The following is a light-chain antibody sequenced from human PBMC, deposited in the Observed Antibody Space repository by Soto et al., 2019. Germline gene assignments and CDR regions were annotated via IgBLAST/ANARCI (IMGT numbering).Light chain of an antibody. CDR3: QQYYSPLT. CDR2: WAS. J-gene: IGKJ1*01. CDR1: QSVLYSSNNKNY. Sequence: DIVMTQSPDSLAVSLGERATINCKSSQSVLYSSNNKNYLAWYQQKPGQPPKLLIYWASIRESGVPDRFSGSGSGTDFTLTISNLQAEDVAVYYCQQYYSPLTFGQGTKVEIK. V-gene: IGKV4-1*01.